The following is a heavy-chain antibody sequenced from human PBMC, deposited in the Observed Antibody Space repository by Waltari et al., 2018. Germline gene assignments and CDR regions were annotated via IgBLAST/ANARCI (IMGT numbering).Heavy chain of an antibody. J-gene: IGHJ4*02. CDR3: ATFGMATIPPARSFDY. D-gene: IGHD5-12*01. CDR1: GYTLTELS. Sequence: QVQLVQSGAEVKKPGASVKVSCKVSGYTLTELSMHWVRQAPGKGLEWMGGFDPEDGETSYAQKFQGRVTMTEDTSTDTAYMELSSLRSEDTAVYYCATFGMATIPPARSFDYWGQGTLVTVSS. V-gene: IGHV1-24*01. CDR2: FDPEDGET.